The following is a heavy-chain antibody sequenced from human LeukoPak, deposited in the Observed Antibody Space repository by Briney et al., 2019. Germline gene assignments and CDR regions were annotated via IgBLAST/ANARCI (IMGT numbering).Heavy chain of an antibody. CDR2: IKQDGSEK. J-gene: IGHJ4*02. CDR1: GFTFSSYW. Sequence: PGGSLRLSCAASGFTFSSYWMSWVRQAPGKGLEWVANIKQDGSEKYYVDSVKGRFTISRDNAKNSLYLQMNSLRAEDTAVYYCARDVIQLWPVVTGAYFDYWGQGTLVTVSS. CDR3: ARDVIQLWPVVTGAYFDY. D-gene: IGHD5-18*01. V-gene: IGHV3-7*01.